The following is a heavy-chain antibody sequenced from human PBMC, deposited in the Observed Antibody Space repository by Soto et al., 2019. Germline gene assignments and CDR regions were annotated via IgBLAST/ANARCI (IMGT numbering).Heavy chain of an antibody. Sequence: QVQLQQWGAGLLKPSETLSLTCAVYGGSFSGYYWSWIRQPPGKGLEWIGEINHSGSSNYNPSLKSRVTISVDTSKHQFALGLSSVTAADPALYYGSRGRGVATYWGQGTLVTVSS. CDR2: INHSGSS. J-gene: IGHJ4*02. V-gene: IGHV4-34*01. CDR3: SRGRGVATY. CDR1: GGSFSGYY. D-gene: IGHD5-12*01.